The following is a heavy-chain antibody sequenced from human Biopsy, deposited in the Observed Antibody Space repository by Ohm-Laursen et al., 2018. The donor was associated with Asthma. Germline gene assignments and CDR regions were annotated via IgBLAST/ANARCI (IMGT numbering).Heavy chain of an antibody. V-gene: IGHV3-11*04. CDR1: GFTFSDYY. D-gene: IGHD3-16*01. Sequence: GSLRLSCSASGFTFSDYYMSWIRQAPGKGLEWISYINGKSNSIEYADSVKGRFTISRDNAKNSLYLQMNSLSPEDTAVYYCARDFSRAIMIGGGREHYFDFWGQGTLVTVSS. J-gene: IGHJ4*02. CDR2: INGKSNSI. CDR3: ARDFSRAIMIGGGREHYFDF.